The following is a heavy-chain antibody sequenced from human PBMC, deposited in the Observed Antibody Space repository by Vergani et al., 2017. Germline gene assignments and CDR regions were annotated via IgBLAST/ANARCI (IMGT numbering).Heavy chain of an antibody. CDR2: ISSSGSTI. CDR3: ARVWSRKQQLGGLQNAFDI. J-gene: IGHJ3*02. Sequence: EVQLVESGGGLVQPGGSLRLSCAASGFTFSSYEMNWVRQAPGKGLEWVSYISSSGSTIYYADSVKGRFTISRDNAKNSLHLQMNSLRAEDTAVYYCARVWSRKQQLGGLQNAFDIWGQGTMVTVSS. V-gene: IGHV3-48*03. D-gene: IGHD6-13*01. CDR1: GFTFSSYE.